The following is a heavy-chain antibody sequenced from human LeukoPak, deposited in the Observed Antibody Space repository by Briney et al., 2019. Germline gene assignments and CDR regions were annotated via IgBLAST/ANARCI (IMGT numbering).Heavy chain of an antibody. CDR1: GYSISSGYY. D-gene: IGHD6-13*01. J-gene: IGHJ4*02. CDR3: TSLYSSNWYLGDY. V-gene: IGHV4-38-2*01. CDR2: ITHSGIP. Sequence: SETLSLTCVVSGYSISSGYYWGWIRQPPGKGLEWIGSITHSGIPYYSPSLRSRVTISLDASKNQFSLKLTSVTAADTAVYYCTSLYSSNWYLGDYWGQGALVTVSS.